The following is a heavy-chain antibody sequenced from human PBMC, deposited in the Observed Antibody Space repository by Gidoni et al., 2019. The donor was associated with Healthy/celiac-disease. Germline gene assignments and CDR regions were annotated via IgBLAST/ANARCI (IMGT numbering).Heavy chain of an antibody. CDR2: IIPILGIA. Sequence: QVQLVQSGAEVKKPGSSVKVSCKASGGTFSSYAISWVRQAPGQGLEWMGRIIPILGIANYAQKFQGRVTITADKSTSTAYMELSSLRSEDTAVYYCARELERSASLDPWGQGTLVTVSS. V-gene: IGHV1-69*04. CDR3: ARELERSASLDP. J-gene: IGHJ5*02. CDR1: GGTFSSYA. D-gene: IGHD1-1*01.